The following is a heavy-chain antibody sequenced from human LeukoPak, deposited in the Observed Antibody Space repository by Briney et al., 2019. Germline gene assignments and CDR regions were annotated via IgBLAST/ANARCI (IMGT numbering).Heavy chain of an antibody. J-gene: IGHJ4*02. V-gene: IGHV4-39*01. D-gene: IGHD6-19*01. CDR3: ARAGIAVAGTFDY. CDR2: IYYSGST. Sequence: SETLSLTCTVSGGSISSSSYYWGWIRQPPGKGLEWIGSIYYSGSTYYNPSLKSRVTISVDASKNQFSLKLSSVTAADAAVYYCARAGIAVAGTFDYWGQGTLVTVSS. CDR1: GGSISSSSYY.